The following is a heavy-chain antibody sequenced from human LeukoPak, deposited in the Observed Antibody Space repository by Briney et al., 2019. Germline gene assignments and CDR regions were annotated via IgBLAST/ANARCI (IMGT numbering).Heavy chain of an antibody. CDR3: ARLGWQWLVYAFDI. Sequence: SETLSLTCTVSGGSISSYYWSWIRQPPGKGLEWIGYIYYSGSTNYNPSLKSRVTISVDTSKNQFSLKLSSVTAADTAVYYCARLGWQWLVYAFDIWGQGTMVTVSS. CDR2: IYYSGST. J-gene: IGHJ3*02. V-gene: IGHV4-59*08. CDR1: GGSISSYY. D-gene: IGHD6-19*01.